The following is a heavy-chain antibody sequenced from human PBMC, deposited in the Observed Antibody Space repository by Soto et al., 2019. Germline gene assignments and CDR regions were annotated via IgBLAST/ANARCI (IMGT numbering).Heavy chain of an antibody. CDR3: ARERITMVRGRSWFDP. CDR2: INAGNGNT. J-gene: IGHJ5*02. CDR1: GYTFTSYA. D-gene: IGHD3-10*01. V-gene: IGHV1-3*01. Sequence: QVQLVQSGAEVKKPGASVKVSCKASGYTFTSYAMHWVRQAPGQRLEWMGWINAGNGNTKYSQKFQGRVTITRDTPASTAYMELSSLRSEDTAGYYCARERITMVRGRSWFDPWGQGTLVTVSS.